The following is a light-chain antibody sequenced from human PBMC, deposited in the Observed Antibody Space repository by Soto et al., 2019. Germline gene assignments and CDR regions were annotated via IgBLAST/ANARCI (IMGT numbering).Light chain of an antibody. Sequence: DIQMTQSPSSLSASVGDRVTIACRASQSISTYLNWYQQKPGKAPKLLIYAASSLQSGIPSRFSGSGSETDFTLTISSLQPEDVATYYCQQSYSTPWTLGQGTKVDIK. CDR1: QSISTY. CDR2: AAS. CDR3: QQSYSTPWT. V-gene: IGKV1-39*01. J-gene: IGKJ1*01.